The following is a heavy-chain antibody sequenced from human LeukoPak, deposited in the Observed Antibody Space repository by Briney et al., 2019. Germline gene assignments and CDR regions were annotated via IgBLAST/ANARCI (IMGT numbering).Heavy chain of an antibody. CDR2: IYASGGA. CDR3: ARDRGVRDNYSYYYYMDV. Sequence: SETLSLTCTVSGGCITSGTYYWSWIRQPAGKGLEWIGCIYASGGANYNPSLKSRVTISVDTSKNQFSLKLNSVTAADTALYYCARDRGVRDNYSYYYYMDVWGKGTTVTVSS. D-gene: IGHD3-10*01. V-gene: IGHV4-61*02. CDR1: GGCITSGTYY. J-gene: IGHJ6*03.